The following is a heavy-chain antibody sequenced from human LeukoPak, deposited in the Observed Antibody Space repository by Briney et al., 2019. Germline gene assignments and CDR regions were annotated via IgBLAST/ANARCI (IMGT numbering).Heavy chain of an antibody. D-gene: IGHD2-15*01. CDR2: INHSGST. J-gene: IGHJ4*02. V-gene: IGHV4-34*01. Sequence: SETLSLTCAVYGGSFSGYYWSWIRQPPGKGLEWIGEINHSGSTNYNPSLKSRVTISVDTFKNQFSLKLSSVTAADTAVYYCARGRAGSGGSCYVDYWGQGTLVTVSS. CDR3: ARGRAGSGGSCYVDY. CDR1: GGSFSGYY.